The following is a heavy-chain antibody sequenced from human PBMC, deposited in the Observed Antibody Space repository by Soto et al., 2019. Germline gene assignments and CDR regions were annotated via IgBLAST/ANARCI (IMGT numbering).Heavy chain of an antibody. V-gene: IGHV2-70*11. Sequence: ESGPTLVNPTQTLTLTCTFSGFSLSASRMSISWIRQPPGKALEWLARIDWDDAKYFNTSLKTRLTVSKDTSKTQVVLTMTNMDPVDTGTYYCARTIFGRSGAYYFDSWGQGILVTVSS. J-gene: IGHJ4*02. D-gene: IGHD3-3*01. CDR1: GFSLSASRMS. CDR2: IDWDDAK. CDR3: ARTIFGRSGAYYFDS.